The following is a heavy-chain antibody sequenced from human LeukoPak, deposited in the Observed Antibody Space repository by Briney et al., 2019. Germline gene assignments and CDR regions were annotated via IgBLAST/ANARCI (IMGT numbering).Heavy chain of an antibody. CDR2: INSDGSEG. CDR1: GFAFSGFW. Sequence: GGSLRLSCAVPGFAFSGFWMSWSRQAPGKGLEWVASINSDGSEGYYADVVKGRFTISRDNAKNSLYLQINSLRAEDTAVYYCARSSYSSSSSVWGQGTMVTVSS. D-gene: IGHD6-6*01. J-gene: IGHJ3*01. V-gene: IGHV3-7*03. CDR3: ARSSYSSSSSV.